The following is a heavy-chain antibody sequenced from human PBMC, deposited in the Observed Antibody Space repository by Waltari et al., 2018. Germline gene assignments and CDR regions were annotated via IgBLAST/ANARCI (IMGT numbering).Heavy chain of an antibody. J-gene: IGHJ4*02. V-gene: IGHV3-7*01. Sequence: EVQLVESGGGLVQPGGSLRLSCAASGFTFSSYWMSWVRQAPGKGRGGVANIKQDGREKDYVDSVKGRCTISRDNAKNSLYLQMNSLRAEDTAVYYCARGVTGVPGRVWDQGTLVTVSS. CDR1: GFTFSSYW. D-gene: IGHD3-10*01. CDR3: ARGVTGVPGRV. CDR2: IKQDGREK.